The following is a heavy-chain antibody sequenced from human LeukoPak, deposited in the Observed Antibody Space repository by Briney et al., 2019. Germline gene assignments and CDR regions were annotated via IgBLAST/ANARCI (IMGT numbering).Heavy chain of an antibody. CDR3: ARGHNSGYDMYYYDAYYYYYMDV. D-gene: IGHD3-22*01. CDR2: IIPIFGTA. CDR1: GGTFSSYA. Sequence: SVKVSCKASGGTFSSYAISWVRQAPGQGLERMGGIIPIFGTANYAQKFQGRVTITTDESTSTAYMELSSLRSEDTAVYYCARGHNSGYDMYYYDAYYYYYMDVWGKGTTVTVS. V-gene: IGHV1-69*05. J-gene: IGHJ6*03.